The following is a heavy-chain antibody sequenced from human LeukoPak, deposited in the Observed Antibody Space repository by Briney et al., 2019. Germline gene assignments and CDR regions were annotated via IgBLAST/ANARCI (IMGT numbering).Heavy chain of an antibody. V-gene: IGHV4-39*01. Sequence: SETLSLTCTVSGGSISSSSYYWGWIRQPPGTGLEWIGSIYYSGSTYYNPSLKSRVTISVDTSKNQFSLKLSSVTAADTAVYYCASGGSGSYYYNWFDPWGQGTLVTVSS. CDR2: IYYSGST. D-gene: IGHD3-10*01. J-gene: IGHJ5*02. CDR3: ASGGSGSYYYNWFDP. CDR1: GGSISSSSYY.